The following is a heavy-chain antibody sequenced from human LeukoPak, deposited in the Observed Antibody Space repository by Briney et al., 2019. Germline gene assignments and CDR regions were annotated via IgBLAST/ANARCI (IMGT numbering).Heavy chain of an antibody. J-gene: IGHJ4*02. D-gene: IGHD1-26*01. CDR3: AKARRSGTHYSDFDF. CDR1: GFNFDEYA. CDR2: ISGDGGTT. V-gene: IGHV3-43*02. Sequence: GGSLRLSCAASGFNFDEYAMYWVRQAPGKGLEWVSLISGDGGTTSYADSVKGRFTISRDNSENSLNLQMRSLRSEDTALYYCAKARRSGTHYSDFDFWGRGTLVTVSS.